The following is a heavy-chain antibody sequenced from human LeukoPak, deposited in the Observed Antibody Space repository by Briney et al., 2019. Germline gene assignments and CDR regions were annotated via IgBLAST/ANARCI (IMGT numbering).Heavy chain of an antibody. CDR1: GGSIISSSYY. J-gene: IGHJ6*03. Sequence: SETLSLTCTVSGGSIISSSYYWGWIRQPPGKGLEWIGNIFHSGSTYYSPSLKSRVAISIDTSKNQFSLKLSSVTAADTAVYYCARLNKNDSGSYRFGKKKRGYMDVWGKGTTVTISS. V-gene: IGHV4-39*07. CDR2: IFHSGST. CDR3: ARLNKNDSGSYRFGKKKRGYMDV. D-gene: IGHD3-10*01.